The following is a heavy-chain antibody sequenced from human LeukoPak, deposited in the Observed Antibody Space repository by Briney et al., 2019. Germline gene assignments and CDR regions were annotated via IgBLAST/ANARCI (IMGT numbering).Heavy chain of an antibody. D-gene: IGHD7-27*01. CDR3: ARHVDSWGAFDI. CDR1: GASSSSSY. CDR2: IHYSGST. V-gene: IGHV4-59*08. J-gene: IGHJ3*02. Sequence: PSETLSLTCTVSGASSSSSYCSWIRQPPGKGLEWIGYIHYSGSTNYNPSLESRVTISVDTSKKQFSLKLSSVTAADTAVYYCARHVDSWGAFDIWGQGTRVTVSS.